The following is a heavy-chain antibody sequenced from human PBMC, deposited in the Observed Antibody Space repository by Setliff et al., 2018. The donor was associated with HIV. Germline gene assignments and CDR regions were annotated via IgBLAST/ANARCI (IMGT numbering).Heavy chain of an antibody. CDR2: INHSGRT. J-gene: IGHJ6*03. CDR3: AIVSSTYWYSIFRNYYYHMDV. CDR1: GGSFSDNY. Sequence: KPSETLSLTCAVYGGSFSDNYWSWIRQSPGKGREWIGEINHSGRTKYSPSLRSRVSISVDTSKTQFTLKLSSVTAADRAVYYCAIVSSTYWYSIFRNYYYHMDVWGKGTTVTVSS. D-gene: IGHD2-8*02. V-gene: IGHV4-34*01.